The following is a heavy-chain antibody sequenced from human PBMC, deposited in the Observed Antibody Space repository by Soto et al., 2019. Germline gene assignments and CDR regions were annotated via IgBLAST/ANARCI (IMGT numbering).Heavy chain of an antibody. CDR3: ARHSPFSYYYYMDV. CDR2: IYYSGST. CDR1: GGSISSSSYY. Sequence: SETLSLTCTVSGGSISSSSYYWGWIRQPPGKGLEWIGSIYYSGSTYYNPSLKSRVTISVDTSKNQFSLKLSSVTAADTAVYYCARHSPFSYYYYMDVWGKGTTVTVSS. J-gene: IGHJ6*03. V-gene: IGHV4-39*01.